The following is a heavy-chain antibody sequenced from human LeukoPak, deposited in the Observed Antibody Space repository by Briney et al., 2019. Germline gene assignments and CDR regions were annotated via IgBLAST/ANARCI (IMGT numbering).Heavy chain of an antibody. CDR2: ISSSSSYI. Sequence: GGTLRLSCAASGFTFSSYSMNWVRQAPGKGLEWVSSISSSSSYIYYADSVKGRFTISRDNAKNSLYLQMNSLRAGDTAVYYCAREVRATFDYWGQGTLVTVSS. D-gene: IGHD4-11*01. V-gene: IGHV3-21*01. J-gene: IGHJ4*02. CDR3: AREVRATFDY. CDR1: GFTFSSYS.